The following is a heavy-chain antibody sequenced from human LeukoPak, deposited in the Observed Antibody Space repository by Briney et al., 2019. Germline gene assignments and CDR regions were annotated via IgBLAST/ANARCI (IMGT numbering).Heavy chain of an antibody. CDR1: GGTFTRYA. CDR2: IIPMLGTA. CDR3: ARGGHDSGYYGMDV. V-gene: IGHV1-69*13. Sequence: SVKVSCKASGGTFTRYAINWVRQAPGQGLEWMGGIIPMLGTANYAQKFQGRVTITADESTSTAYMELSSLRSEDTAVYYCARGGHDSGYYGMDVWGQGTTVTVSS. D-gene: IGHD1-26*01. J-gene: IGHJ6*02.